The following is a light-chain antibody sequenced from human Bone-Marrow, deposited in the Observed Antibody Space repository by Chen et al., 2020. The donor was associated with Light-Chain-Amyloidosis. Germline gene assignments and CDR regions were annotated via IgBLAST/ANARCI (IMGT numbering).Light chain of an antibody. Sequence: YVLPQPSSVSVAPGQTATLACGGNNIGSTSVHWYQQTPGQAPLLVVYDDSDRPSWIPERLSGSNSGNTATLTISRVEAGDEADYYCQVWDRSSDRPVFGGGTKLTVL. V-gene: IGLV3-21*02. J-gene: IGLJ3*02. CDR1: NIGSTS. CDR3: QVWDRSSDRPV. CDR2: DDS.